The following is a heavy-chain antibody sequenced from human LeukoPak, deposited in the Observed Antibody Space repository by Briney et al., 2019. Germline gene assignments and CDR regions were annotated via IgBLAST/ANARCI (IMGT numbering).Heavy chain of an antibody. CDR1: GGSISSSNYY. CDR3: ARSSREGATVDY. CDR2: IYYSGST. D-gene: IGHD1-26*01. J-gene: IGHJ4*02. V-gene: IGHV4-39*01. Sequence: SETLSLTCTVSGGSISSSNYYWGWIRQPPGKGLEWIGSIYYSGSTYYNPSLKSRVTISVDTSKNQFSLKLSSVTAADTAVYYCARSSREGATVDYWGQGTLVTVSS.